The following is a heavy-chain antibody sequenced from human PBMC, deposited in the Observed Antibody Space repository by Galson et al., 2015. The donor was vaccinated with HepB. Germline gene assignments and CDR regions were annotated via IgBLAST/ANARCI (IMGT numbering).Heavy chain of an antibody. Sequence: SLRLSCAASGFSFRTEWMSWVRQAPGKGPEWVANIKEDGSEENYVDSVRGRFTISRDNAKNLMYLQMNSLRVEDTAVYYCARAVDWGQGTLVTVSS. CDR1: GFSFRTEW. J-gene: IGHJ4*02. V-gene: IGHV3-7*01. CDR2: IKEDGSEE. CDR3: ARAVD.